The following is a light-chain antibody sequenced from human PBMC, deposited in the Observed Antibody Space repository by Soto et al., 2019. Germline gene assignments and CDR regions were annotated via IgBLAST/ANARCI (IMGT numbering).Light chain of an antibody. CDR2: EGS. J-gene: IGLJ1*01. CDR3: CSHALSSSYV. Sequence: QPVLTQPASVSGSPGQSITIACTGTSGDVGSYSHVSWYQQHPGKAPRLIIYEGSKRPSGVSHRFSASRSDKTASLTISGLQAEDEAAYYCCSHALSSSYVFGTGTKLTVL. CDR1: SGDVGSYSH. V-gene: IGLV2-23*01.